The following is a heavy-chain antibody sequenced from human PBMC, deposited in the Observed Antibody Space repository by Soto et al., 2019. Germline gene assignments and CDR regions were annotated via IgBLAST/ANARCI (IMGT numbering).Heavy chain of an antibody. J-gene: IGHJ4*02. D-gene: IGHD3-16*01. CDR2: INHSGST. V-gene: IGHV4-34*01. Sequence: ETLSLTCAVSGGSFSGYSWSWIRQPPGKGLEWSGGINHSGSTNYNPSLKSRVTIAVDTSKNQFSLKLSSVTAADTAVYYFDRALSVVSTYYFDYWGQGTLLTVSS. CDR3: DRALSVVSTYYFDY. CDR1: GGSFSGYS.